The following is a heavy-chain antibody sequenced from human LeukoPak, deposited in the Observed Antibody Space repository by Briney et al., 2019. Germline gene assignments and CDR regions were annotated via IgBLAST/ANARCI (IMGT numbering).Heavy chain of an antibody. D-gene: IGHD2-15*01. CDR3: ARQEYCSGGSCYTWFDP. V-gene: IGHV5-51*01. J-gene: IGHJ5*02. Sequence: GESLKISCKGSGYSFSNYWIAWVRQMPGKGLEWMGIIYPADSDIRYSPSFQGQVTISADKSISTAYLQWSSLRASDTAMYYCARQEYCSGGSCYTWFDPWGQGTLVTVSS. CDR2: IYPADSDI. CDR1: GYSFSNYW.